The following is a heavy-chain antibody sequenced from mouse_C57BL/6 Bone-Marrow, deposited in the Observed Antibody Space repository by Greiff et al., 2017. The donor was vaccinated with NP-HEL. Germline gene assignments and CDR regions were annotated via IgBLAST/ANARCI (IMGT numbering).Heavy chain of an antibody. CDR1: GYTFTDYN. D-gene: IGHD2-1*01. V-gene: IGHV1-22*01. CDR2: INPNNGGT. Sequence: EVQLQQSGPELVKPGASVKMSCKACGYTFTDYNMHWVKQSHGTSLEWIGYINPNNGGTSSNQKFKGKATLTVNKSSSTAYMELRSLTSEDSAVYYCADGNYHYYYAMDYWGQGTSVTVSS. CDR3: ADGNYHYYYAMDY. J-gene: IGHJ4*01.